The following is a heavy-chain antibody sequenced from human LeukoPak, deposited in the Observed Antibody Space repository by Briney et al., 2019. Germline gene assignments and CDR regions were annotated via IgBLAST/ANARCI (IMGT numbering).Heavy chain of an antibody. V-gene: IGHV3-74*01. CDR2: ITTDGSTT. CDR3: VRGRGSGSYYDY. J-gene: IGHJ4*02. D-gene: IGHD3-10*01. Sequence: GGPLSLSCAASGFTFSSYWMHWVRQAPGKGLVWVSRITTDGSTTNYADSVKGRFTISRDNAKNTLYLQMNSLRAEDTAVYYCVRGRGSGSYYDYWGQGTLVTVSS. CDR1: GFTFSSYW.